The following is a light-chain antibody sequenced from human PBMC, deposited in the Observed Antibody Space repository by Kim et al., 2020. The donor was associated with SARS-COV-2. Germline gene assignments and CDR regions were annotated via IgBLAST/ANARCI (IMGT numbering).Light chain of an antibody. CDR2: GKN. V-gene: IGLV3-19*01. CDR3: NPRDSSGNHAG. Sequence: LGQTVRITCQEDSLRSYYASWYQQTPGQAPVLVIYGKNNRPSGIPDRFSGPSSENTASLTITGAQAEDGAEYYCNPRDSSGNHAGFGGGTQLTVL. CDR1: SLRSYY. J-gene: IGLJ7*01.